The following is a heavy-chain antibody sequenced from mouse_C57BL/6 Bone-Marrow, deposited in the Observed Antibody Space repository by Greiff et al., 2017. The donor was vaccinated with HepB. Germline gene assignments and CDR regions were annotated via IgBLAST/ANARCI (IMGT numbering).Heavy chain of an antibody. CDR3: ARLGVVYFDY. Sequence: LVESGPELVKPGASVKLSCKASGYTFTSYDINWVKQRPGQGLEWIGWIYPRAGSTKYNEKFKGKATLTVDTSSSTAYMELHSLTSEDSAVSFCARLGVVYFDYWGQGTTLTVSS. CDR1: GYTFTSYD. CDR2: IYPRAGST. D-gene: IGHD1-1*02. J-gene: IGHJ2*01. V-gene: IGHV1-85*01.